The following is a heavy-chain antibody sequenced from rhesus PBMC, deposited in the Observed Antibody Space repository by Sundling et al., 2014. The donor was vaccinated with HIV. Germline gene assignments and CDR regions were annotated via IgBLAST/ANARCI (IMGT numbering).Heavy chain of an antibody. Sequence: QVQLQESGPGLVKPSETLSLTCTVSGASISSYWWSWIRQPPGKGLEWIGYIGGSSGTSNYNPSLKSRVSISKDTSNNQXSLKLRSVTAADTAVYYCARGDSNYGFDSWGQGVVVTVSS. CDR2: IGGSSGTS. J-gene: IGHJ6*01. D-gene: IGHD4-23*01. CDR3: ARGDSNYGFDS. CDR1: GASISSYW. V-gene: IGHV4-80*01.